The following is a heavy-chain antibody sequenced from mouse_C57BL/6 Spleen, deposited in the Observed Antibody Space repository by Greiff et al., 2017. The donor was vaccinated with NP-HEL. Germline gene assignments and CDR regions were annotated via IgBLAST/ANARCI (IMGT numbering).Heavy chain of an antibody. D-gene: IGHD2-2*01. V-gene: IGHV3-6*01. CDR3: ARDTGYKFAY. J-gene: IGHJ3*01. CDR1: GYSITSGYY. CDR2: ISYDGSN. Sequence: EVKLVESGPGLVKPSQSLSLTCSVTGYSITSGYYWNWIRQFPGNKLEWMGYISYDGSNNYNPSLKNRISITRDTSKNQFFLKLNSVTTEDTATYYCARDTGYKFAYWGQGTLVTVSA.